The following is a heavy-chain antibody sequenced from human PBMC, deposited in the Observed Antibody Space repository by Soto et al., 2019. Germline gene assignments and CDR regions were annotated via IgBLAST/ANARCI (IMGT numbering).Heavy chain of an antibody. D-gene: IGHD2-15*01. V-gene: IGHV4-59*12. Sequence: SESLSLTCTVSGGSISSYYWSWIRQPPGKGLEWIGYIYYSGSTNHNPSLKSRVTISVDTSKNQFSLKLSSVTAADTAVYYCARVRYCSGGSCYPRFDPWGQGTLVTVSS. J-gene: IGHJ5*02. CDR1: GGSISSYY. CDR3: ARVRYCSGGSCYPRFDP. CDR2: IYYSGST.